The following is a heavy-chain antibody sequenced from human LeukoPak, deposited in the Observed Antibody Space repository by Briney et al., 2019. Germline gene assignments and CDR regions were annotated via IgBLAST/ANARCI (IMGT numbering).Heavy chain of an antibody. CDR3: AREADYYDSSGYSSRDAFDI. V-gene: IGHV4-61*02. Sequence: PSETLSLTCTVSGGSISSGSYYWSWIRQPAGKGLEWIGRIYTRGSTNYNPSLKSRVTISVDTSKNQFSLKLSSVTAADTAVYYCAREADYYDSSGYSSRDAFDIWGQGTMVTVSS. CDR1: GGSISSGSYY. D-gene: IGHD3-22*01. CDR2: IYTRGST. J-gene: IGHJ3*02.